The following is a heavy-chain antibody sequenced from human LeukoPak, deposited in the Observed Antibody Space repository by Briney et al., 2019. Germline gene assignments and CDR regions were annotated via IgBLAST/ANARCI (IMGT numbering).Heavy chain of an antibody. CDR2: IYNSGNT. CDR1: GGSIGSYY. J-gene: IGHJ4*02. Sequence: KPSETLSLTCTVSGGSIGSYYWSWIRQSPGKGLEWIGYIYNSGNTNYNPSLRSRVTISVDTSKNQFSLKMTSVTAADTAVYYCARVGDSCFDYWGQGTLVTVSS. CDR3: ARVGDSCFDY. V-gene: IGHV4-59*01. D-gene: IGHD3-10*01.